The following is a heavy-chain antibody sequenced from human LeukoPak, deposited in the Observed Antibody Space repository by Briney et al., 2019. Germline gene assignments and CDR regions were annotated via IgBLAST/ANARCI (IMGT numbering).Heavy chain of an antibody. CDR2: IIPIFGTA. V-gene: IGHV1-69*13. Sequence: SVKVSCKASGGTFSSYAISWVRQAPGQGLEWMGGIIPIFGTANYAQKFQGRVTITADESTSTAYMELSSLRSEDTAVYYCATNPEDRITMVRGPLDWGQGTLVTVSP. CDR3: ATNPEDRITMVRGPLD. D-gene: IGHD3-10*01. CDR1: GGTFSSYA. J-gene: IGHJ4*02.